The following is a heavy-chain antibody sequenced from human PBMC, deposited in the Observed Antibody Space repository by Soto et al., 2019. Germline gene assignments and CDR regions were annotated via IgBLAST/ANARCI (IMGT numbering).Heavy chain of an antibody. J-gene: IGHJ5*02. CDR1: GGTFSSYA. D-gene: IGHD2-2*01. CDR3: ARDLGGSTSCSGFWFDP. V-gene: IGHV1-69*12. CDR2: IIPIFGTA. Sequence: QVQLVQSGAEVKKPGSSVKVSCKASGGTFSSYAISWVRQAPGQGLEWMGGIIPIFGTANYAQKFQGRVTITADESTSTAYMELSSLRSEDTAVYYCARDLGGSTSCSGFWFDPWGQGTLVTVSS.